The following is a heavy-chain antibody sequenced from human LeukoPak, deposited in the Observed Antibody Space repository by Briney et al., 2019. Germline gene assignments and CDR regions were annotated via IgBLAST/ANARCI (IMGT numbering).Heavy chain of an antibody. Sequence: SETLSLTCNVSGGSIGSSSYYWGWIRQTPGKGLEWIGSIYSSGTSYYNPSLKSRVTISADTSKNQFSLKLSSVTAADTAVYYCARDGYDSSGYYYNFDYWGQGTLVTVSS. CDR2: IYSSGTS. CDR3: ARDGYDSSGYYYNFDY. D-gene: IGHD3-22*01. V-gene: IGHV4-39*07. CDR1: GGSIGSSSYY. J-gene: IGHJ4*02.